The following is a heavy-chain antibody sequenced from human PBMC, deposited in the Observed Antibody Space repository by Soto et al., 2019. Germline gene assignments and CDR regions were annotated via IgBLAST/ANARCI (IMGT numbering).Heavy chain of an antibody. CDR1: GAPISGFY. Sequence: PSETLSLTCTVSGAPISGFYWSWILQPPGKELEWIGHVYYTGSTNYNSALKSRVTISLDTSKNQFSLSLSSVTTADTAVYYCARRRDGYTGVWFDPWGQGTLVTVSS. J-gene: IGHJ5*02. V-gene: IGHV4-59*01. D-gene: IGHD5-12*01. CDR3: ARRRDGYTGVWFDP. CDR2: VYYTGST.